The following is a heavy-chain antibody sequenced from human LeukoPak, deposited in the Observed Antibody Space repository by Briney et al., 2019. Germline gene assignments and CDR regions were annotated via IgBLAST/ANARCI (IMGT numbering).Heavy chain of an antibody. CDR1: GYTFTSYG. CDR2: IIPIFGTA. J-gene: IGHJ6*03. D-gene: IGHD6-6*01. Sequence: ASVKVSCKASGYTFTSYGISWVRQAPGQGLEWMGGIIPIFGTANYAQKFQGRVTITTDESTSTAYMELSSLRSEDTAVYYCASRSIGYYYYYMDVWGKGTTVTVSS. CDR3: ASRSIGYYYYYMDV. V-gene: IGHV1-69*05.